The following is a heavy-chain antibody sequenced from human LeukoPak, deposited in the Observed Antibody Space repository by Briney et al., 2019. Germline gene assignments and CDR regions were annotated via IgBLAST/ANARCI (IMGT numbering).Heavy chain of an antibody. CDR2: ISYDGSNK. D-gene: IGHD3-22*01. CDR1: GFTFSSYA. CDR3: ARKGYDSSGLSVPFDY. J-gene: IGHJ4*02. V-gene: IGHV3-30-3*01. Sequence: AGRSLRLSCAASGFTFSSYAMHWVRQAPGKGLEWVAVISYDGSNKYYANSVKGRFTISGDNSKNTLYLQMNSLRAEDTAVYYCARKGYDSSGLSVPFDYWGQGTLVTVSS.